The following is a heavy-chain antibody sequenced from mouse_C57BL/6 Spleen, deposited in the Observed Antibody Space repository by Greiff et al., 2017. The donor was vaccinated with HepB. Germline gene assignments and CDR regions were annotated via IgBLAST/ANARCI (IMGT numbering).Heavy chain of an antibody. V-gene: IGHV5-4*01. J-gene: IGHJ2*01. CDR3: AREGGDYDRGDFDY. Sequence: EVKLEESGGGLVKPGGSLKLSCAASGFTFSSYAMSWVRQTPEKRLEWVATISDGGSYTYSPDNVKGRFTISRDNAKNNLYLQMSHLKSEDTAMYYCAREGGDYDRGDFDYWGQGTTLTVSS. D-gene: IGHD2-4*01. CDR1: GFTFSSYA. CDR2: ISDGGSYT.